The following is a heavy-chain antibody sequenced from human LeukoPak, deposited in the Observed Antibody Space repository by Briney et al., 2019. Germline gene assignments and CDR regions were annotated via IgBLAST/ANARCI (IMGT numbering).Heavy chain of an antibody. J-gene: IGHJ4*02. V-gene: IGHV4-34*01. CDR2: INHSGST. D-gene: IGHD3-22*01. CDR1: GGSFSGYY. Sequence: TSETLSLTCAVYGGSFSGYYWSWIRQPPGKGLEWIGEINHSGSTNYNPSLKSRVTISVDTSKNQFSLKLSSVTAADTAAYYCARGRAYYDSSGYYGRPYYFDYWGQGTLVTVSS. CDR3: ARGRAYYDSSGYYGRPYYFDY.